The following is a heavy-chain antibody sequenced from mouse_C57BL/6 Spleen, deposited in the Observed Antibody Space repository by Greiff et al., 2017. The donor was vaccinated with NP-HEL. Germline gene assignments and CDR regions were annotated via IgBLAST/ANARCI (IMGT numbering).Heavy chain of an antibody. V-gene: IGHV1-22*01. Sequence: VQLKESGPELVKPGASVKMSCKASGYTFTNYKMHWVKQSHGKSLEWIGYINPNNGGTSYNQKFKGKATLTVNKSSSTAYMELRSLTSEDSAVYYCAREWDRGRGFEWWGQGTLVTVSA. J-gene: IGHJ3*02. D-gene: IGHD4-1*01. CDR1: GYTFTNYK. CDR3: AREWDRGRGFEW. CDR2: INPNNGGT.